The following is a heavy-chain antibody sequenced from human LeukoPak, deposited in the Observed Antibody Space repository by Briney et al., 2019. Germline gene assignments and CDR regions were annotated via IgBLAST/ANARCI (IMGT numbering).Heavy chain of an antibody. Sequence: PSETLSLTCAVYGGSFSGHYWSWIRQPPGKGLEWIGEINHSGSTNYNPSLKSRVTISVDTSKNQFSLKLSSVAAADTAVYYCARGNYYDPTTYYRAFDIWGQGTVVTVSS. CDR1: GGSFSGHY. D-gene: IGHD3-22*01. J-gene: IGHJ3*02. CDR3: ARGNYYDPTTYYRAFDI. CDR2: INHSGST. V-gene: IGHV4-34*01.